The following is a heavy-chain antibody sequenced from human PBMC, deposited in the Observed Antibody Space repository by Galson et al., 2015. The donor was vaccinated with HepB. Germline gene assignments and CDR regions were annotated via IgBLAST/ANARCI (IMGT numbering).Heavy chain of an antibody. J-gene: IGHJ6*02. CDR2: IRYDGSNR. CDR3: AKSSGTTLFWGMDV. CDR1: GFTFSSYG. V-gene: IGHV3-30*02. D-gene: IGHD3-10*01. Sequence: SLRLSCAASGFTFSSYGMHWVRQAPGKGLEWVAFIRYDGSNRYYADSVKGRFTISRDNSKNTLYLQMNSLRAEDTAVYYCAKSSGTTLFWGMDVWGQETTVTVSS.